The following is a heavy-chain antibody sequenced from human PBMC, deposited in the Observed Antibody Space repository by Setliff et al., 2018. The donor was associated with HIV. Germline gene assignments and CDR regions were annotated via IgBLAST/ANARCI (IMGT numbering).Heavy chain of an antibody. J-gene: IGHJ4*02. V-gene: IGHV3-53*01. CDR1: GFTVSSNY. Sequence: GGSLRLSCAASGFTVSSNYMSWVRQAPGKGLEWVSIMYSGGSTYYPNSVKGRFTISRDNAKNSLYLQMNGLRAGDTAVYFCARAGRRHYYGSGSYAVFDYWGQGIVVTVSS. CDR3: ARAGRRHYYGSGSYAVFDY. CDR2: MYSGGST. D-gene: IGHD3-10*01.